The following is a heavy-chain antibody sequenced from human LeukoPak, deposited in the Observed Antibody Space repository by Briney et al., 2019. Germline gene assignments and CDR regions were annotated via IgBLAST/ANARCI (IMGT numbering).Heavy chain of an antibody. Sequence: ASVKVSCKASGGTFSSYAISWVRQAPGQGLEWMGGIIPIFGTANYAQKLQGRVTITADESTSTAYMELSSLRSEDTAVYYCARGYSYGIHLDYWGQGTLVTVSS. CDR2: IIPIFGTA. J-gene: IGHJ4*02. CDR1: GGTFSSYA. V-gene: IGHV1-69*13. CDR3: ARGYSYGIHLDY. D-gene: IGHD5-18*01.